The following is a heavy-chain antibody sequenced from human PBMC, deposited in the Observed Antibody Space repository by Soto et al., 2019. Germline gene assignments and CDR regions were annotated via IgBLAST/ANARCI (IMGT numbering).Heavy chain of an antibody. D-gene: IGHD2-21*01. CDR3: ARADKIGSVDY. V-gene: IGHV3-23*01. Sequence: GGSLRLSCAASEFTFSSHAMSWVRQAPGKGLEWVSTVSAVGGRTYYADSVKGRFTIPRDNSKDTLYLQMNSLRADDTALYYCARADKIGSVDYWGRGILVTVSS. CDR2: VSAVGGRT. CDR1: EFTFSSHA. J-gene: IGHJ4*02.